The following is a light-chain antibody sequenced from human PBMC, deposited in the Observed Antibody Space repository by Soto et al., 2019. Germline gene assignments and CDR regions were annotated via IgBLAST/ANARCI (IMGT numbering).Light chain of an antibody. CDR2: DAS. Sequence: EIVLTQSPGTLSLSPGERAALSCRASRSLSSTSLAWYQQRPGQAPMLLIYDASSRATGITDRFSGSEYGTDFTLTINRLEPDDFSVYYCKQYGSSPRTLGQGTKVDI. CDR1: RSLSSTS. J-gene: IGKJ1*01. CDR3: KQYGSSPRT. V-gene: IGKV3-20*01.